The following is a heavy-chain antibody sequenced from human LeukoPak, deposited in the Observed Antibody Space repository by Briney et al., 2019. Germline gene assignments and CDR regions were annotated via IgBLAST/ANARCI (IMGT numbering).Heavy chain of an antibody. V-gene: IGHV3-21*01. CDR3: AREMAAIQDLDY. CDR2: ISSTGNLV. J-gene: IGHJ4*02. CDR1: GFTFSSYA. Sequence: PGGSLRLSCAASGFTFSSYAMSWVRQAPGKGLEWVSSISSTGNLVFYADSVKGRFTISRDNGKNSLYLQMNSLRVEDTAVYYCAREMAAIQDLDYWGQGTLVTVSS. D-gene: IGHD5-24*01.